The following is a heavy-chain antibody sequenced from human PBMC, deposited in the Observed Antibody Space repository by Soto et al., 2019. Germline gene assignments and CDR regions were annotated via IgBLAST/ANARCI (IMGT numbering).Heavy chain of an antibody. CDR1: GLRFSDYD. CDR2: ISHDGSNK. CDR3: TKGGIHYDSSGFLSAFDF. J-gene: IGHJ3*01. D-gene: IGHD3-22*01. V-gene: IGHV3-30*18. Sequence: QVQLVESGGGVVQPGRSLRLSCAASGLRFSDYDMHWVRQAPGKGLDWVAVISHDGSNKYYADSVKGRFTISRDNSKNTRELQMKTVRADDAAVYYCTKGGIHYDSSGFLSAFDFWGQGTMITVSS.